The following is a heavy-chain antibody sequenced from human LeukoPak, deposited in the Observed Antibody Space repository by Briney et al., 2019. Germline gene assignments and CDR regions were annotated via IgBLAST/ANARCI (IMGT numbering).Heavy chain of an antibody. CDR1: GYTFTSYD. CDR3: ARVPHYSRYDENDY. CDR2: MNPNSGNT. D-gene: IGHD5-12*01. Sequence: ASVKVSCKASGYTFTSYDINWVRQATGQGLEWMGWMNPNSGNTGYAQKFQGRVTMTRNTSISTAYMELSSLRSEDTAVYYCARVPHYSRYDENDYWGQGTLVTVSS. J-gene: IGHJ4*02. V-gene: IGHV1-8*01.